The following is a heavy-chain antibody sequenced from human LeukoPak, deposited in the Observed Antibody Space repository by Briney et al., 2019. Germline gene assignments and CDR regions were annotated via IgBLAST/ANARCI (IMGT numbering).Heavy chain of an antibody. D-gene: IGHD3-10*01. J-gene: IGHJ4*02. CDR3: ARDHGSAYYRAPRH. Sequence: ASVKVSCKASGYIFTNYYMHWARQAPGHGLELMGTINPSGGSTTYAQKFQGRVTMTRDTSTSTVYMELSSLRSEDTAVYYCARDHGSAYYRAPRHWGQGTLVTVSS. V-gene: IGHV1-46*01. CDR1: GYIFTNYY. CDR2: INPSGGST.